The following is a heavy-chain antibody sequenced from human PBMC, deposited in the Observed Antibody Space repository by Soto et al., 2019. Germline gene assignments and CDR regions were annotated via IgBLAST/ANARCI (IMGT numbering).Heavy chain of an antibody. V-gene: IGHV3-66*01. D-gene: IGHD3-3*01. CDR1: GFLVTGCF. CDR3: AREDLGGAYDFWH. CDR2: ISDGGAT. J-gene: IGHJ4*02. Sequence: QLVESGGGLVQPGGSLRLSCAASGFLVTGCFMAWVRQAPGKGLEWVSVISDGGATFYADSVKGRFTISRDISKNTMYLQMNILRAEDTAVYYRAREDLGGAYDFWHGGQGALVIVSS.